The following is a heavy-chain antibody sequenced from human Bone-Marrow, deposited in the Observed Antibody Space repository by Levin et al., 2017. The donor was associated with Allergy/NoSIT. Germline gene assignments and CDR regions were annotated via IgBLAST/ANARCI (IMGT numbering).Heavy chain of an antibody. CDR2: ISARADET. Sequence: GGSLRLSCAASGFTFSNHGMSWVRQAPGKRLEWVSSISARADETFYADSVKGRFIISRDNPKNTLYLQMNSLRADDTALYYCAKIAVLGLWYFDYWGQGALVTVSS. V-gene: IGHV3-23*01. D-gene: IGHD2-21*01. CDR3: AKIAVLGLWYFDY. CDR1: GFTFSNHG. J-gene: IGHJ4*02.